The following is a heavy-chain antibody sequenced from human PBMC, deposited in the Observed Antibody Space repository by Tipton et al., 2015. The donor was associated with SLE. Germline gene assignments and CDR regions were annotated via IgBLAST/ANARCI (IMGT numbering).Heavy chain of an antibody. CDR2: ISWNSGSI. D-gene: IGHD6-13*01. Sequence: SLRLSCAASGFTFDDYAMHWVRQAPGKGLEWVSDISWNSGSIGYADSVKGRFTISRDNAKNSLYLQMNSLRAEDTAVYYCAKDKVGTAGIFDHWGQGTLVTVSS. CDR3: AKDKVGTAGIFDH. V-gene: IGHV3-9*01. J-gene: IGHJ5*02. CDR1: GFTFDDYA.